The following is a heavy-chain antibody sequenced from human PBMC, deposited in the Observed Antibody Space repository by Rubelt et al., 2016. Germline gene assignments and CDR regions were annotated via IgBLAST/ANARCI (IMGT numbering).Heavy chain of an antibody. CDR1: SSYG. Sequence: SSYGMHWVRQAPGKGLEWVAVISYAGSNKYYADSVKGRFTISRDNSKNTLYLQMNSLRAEDTAVYSCAKDWWTDTAMDYWGQGTLVTVSS. CDR2: ISYAGSNK. D-gene: IGHD5-18*01. V-gene: IGHV3-30*18. CDR3: AKDWWTDTAMDY. J-gene: IGHJ4*02.